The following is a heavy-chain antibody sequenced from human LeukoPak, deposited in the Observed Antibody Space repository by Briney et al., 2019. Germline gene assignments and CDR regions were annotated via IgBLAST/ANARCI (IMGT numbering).Heavy chain of an antibody. CDR1: RFTFSSYW. Sequence: GGSLRLSCAASRFTFSSYWMSWVRQAPGKGLEWVANIKQDGSEKYYVDSVKGRFTISRDNAKNSLYLQMNSLRAEDTAVYYCAREISRITIFGVVTHNWFDPWGQGTLVTVSS. V-gene: IGHV3-7*01. CDR2: IKQDGSEK. D-gene: IGHD3-3*01. J-gene: IGHJ5*02. CDR3: AREISRITIFGVVTHNWFDP.